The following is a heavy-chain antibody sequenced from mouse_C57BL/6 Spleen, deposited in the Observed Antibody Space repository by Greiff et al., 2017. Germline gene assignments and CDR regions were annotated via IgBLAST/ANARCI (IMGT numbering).Heavy chain of an antibody. Sequence: EVKVVESGGDLVKPGGSLKLSCAASGFTFSSYGMSWVRQTPDKRLEWVATIRSGGSYTYYPDSVQGRFTISRDNAKNTLYLQMSSLKSEDTAMYYCARLGRGAMDYWGQGTSVTVSS. J-gene: IGHJ4*01. CDR1: GFTFSSYG. V-gene: IGHV5-6*01. D-gene: IGHD4-1*01. CDR2: IRSGGSYT. CDR3: ARLGRGAMDY.